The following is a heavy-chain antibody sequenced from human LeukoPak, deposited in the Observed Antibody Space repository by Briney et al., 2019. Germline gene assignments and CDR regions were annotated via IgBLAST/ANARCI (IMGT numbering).Heavy chain of an antibody. CDR2: IYTSGST. D-gene: IGHD2-2*01. CDR3: ARDRSQLLNRWDYWYFDL. V-gene: IGHV4-61*02. J-gene: IGHJ2*01. CDR1: GGSISSGGYY. Sequence: PSQTLSLTCTVSGGSISSGGYYWSWIRQQPGKGLEWMGRIYTSGSTNYNPSLKSRVTMSVDTSKNQFSLKLSSVTAADTAVYYCARDRSQLLNRWDYWYFDLWGRGTLVTVSS.